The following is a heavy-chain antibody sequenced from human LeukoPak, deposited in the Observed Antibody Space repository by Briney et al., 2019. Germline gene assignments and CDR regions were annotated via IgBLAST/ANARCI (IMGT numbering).Heavy chain of an antibody. J-gene: IGHJ6*03. D-gene: IGHD2-15*01. CDR2: IKQDGSEK. Sequence: GGSLRLSCAASGFTFSSYGMSWVRQAPGKGLEWVANIKQDGSEKYYVDSVKGRFTISRDNAKNSLYLQMNSLRAEDTAVYYCARDVGIVVVAFYYYYMDVWGKGTTVTVSS. CDR1: GFTFSSYG. V-gene: IGHV3-7*01. CDR3: ARDVGIVVVAFYYYYMDV.